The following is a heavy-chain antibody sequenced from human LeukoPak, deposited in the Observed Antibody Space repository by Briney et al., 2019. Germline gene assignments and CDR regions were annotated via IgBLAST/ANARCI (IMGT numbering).Heavy chain of an antibody. CDR2: MWYDGRNQ. CDR1: GFIFSTYG. CDR3: AREYPYYFDY. J-gene: IGHJ4*02. Sequence: QSGGSLRLSCAASGFIFSTYGMHWVRQAPGKGLEWVAVMWYDGRNQNYADSVKGRFTISRDNSKNTLYLQMNNLRVDDTGVYYCAREYPYYFDYWGQGTLVTVSS. V-gene: IGHV3-33*01.